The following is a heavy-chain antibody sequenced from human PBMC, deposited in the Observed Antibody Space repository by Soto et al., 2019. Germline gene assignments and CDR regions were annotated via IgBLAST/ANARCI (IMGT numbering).Heavy chain of an antibody. CDR1: GYTFTGYY. CDR2: INPNSGGT. J-gene: IGHJ6*02. CDR3: ARGTDTAMVHYYYGMDV. D-gene: IGHD5-18*01. Sequence: ASVKVSCKASGYTFTGYYMHWVRQAPGQGLEWMGWINPNSGGTNYAQKFQGWVTMTRDTSISTAYMELSRLRSDDTAVYYCARGTDTAMVHYYYGMDVWGQGTTVTVSS. V-gene: IGHV1-2*04.